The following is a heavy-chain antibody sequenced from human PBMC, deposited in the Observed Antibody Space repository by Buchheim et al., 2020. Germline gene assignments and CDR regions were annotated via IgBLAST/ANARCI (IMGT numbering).Heavy chain of an antibody. J-gene: IGHJ6*02. V-gene: IGHV1-8*01. CDR3: ARGLDYDSSGLTPYYYYGMDV. Sequence: QVQLVQSGAEVKKPGASVKVSCKASGYTFTSYDINWVRQATGQGLEWMGWMNPNSGNTGYAQKVQGRVTMTRNTSISTAYMELSSLRSEDTAVYYCARGLDYDSSGLTPYYYYGMDVWGQGTT. CDR2: MNPNSGNT. D-gene: IGHD3-22*01. CDR1: GYTFTSYD.